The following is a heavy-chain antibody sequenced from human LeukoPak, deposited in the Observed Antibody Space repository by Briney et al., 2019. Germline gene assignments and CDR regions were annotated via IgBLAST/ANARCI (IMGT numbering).Heavy chain of an antibody. CDR2: ISYDGSNK. CDR3: AKDRAVTTFFDY. CDR1: GFTFSSYG. V-gene: IGHV3-30*18. J-gene: IGHJ4*02. D-gene: IGHD4-17*01. Sequence: GGSLRLSCAASGFTFSSYGMHWVRQAPGKGLEWVAVISYDGSNKYYADSVKGRFTISRDNSKNTLYLQMNSLRAEDTAVYYCAKDRAVTTFFDYWGQGTPVTVSS.